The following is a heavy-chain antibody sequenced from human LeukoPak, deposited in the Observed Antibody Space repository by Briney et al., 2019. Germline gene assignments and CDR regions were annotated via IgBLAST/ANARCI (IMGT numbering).Heavy chain of an antibody. Sequence: PSETLSLTCSVSGDPISSSSYHWGWIRQPPGQGLEWIGSIYHSGSTNYNPSLESRVTISVDTSKNQLSLKVRSVTATDTALYYCSRHRGPAGPDSWGQGTLVTVSS. CDR3: SRHRGPAGPDS. J-gene: IGHJ5*01. V-gene: IGHV4-39*01. CDR1: GDPISSSSYH. D-gene: IGHD3-10*01. CDR2: IYHSGST.